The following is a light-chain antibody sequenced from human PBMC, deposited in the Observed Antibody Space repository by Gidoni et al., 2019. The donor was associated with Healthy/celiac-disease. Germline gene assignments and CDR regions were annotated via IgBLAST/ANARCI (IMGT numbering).Light chain of an antibody. Sequence: DIHMTPSPSTLSASVGDRVTITCRASQSISSWLAWYQQKPGKAPNLLIYKASSLESGVPSRCSGSGSGTEFTLTISSLQTDDFETYYCQQYNSYPYTFGQGQVWRSN. V-gene: IGKV1-5*03. J-gene: IGKJ2*01. CDR3: QQYNSYPYT. CDR2: KAS. CDR1: QSISSW.